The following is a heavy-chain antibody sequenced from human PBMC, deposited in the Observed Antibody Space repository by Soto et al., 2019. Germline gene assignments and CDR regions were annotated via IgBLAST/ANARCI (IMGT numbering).Heavy chain of an antibody. CDR2: INHSGST. J-gene: IGHJ6*02. CDR3: ARGTRIAVAGTGIGNYYYGMDV. Sequence: SETLSLTCAVHGGSFSGYYWSWIRQPPGKGLEWIGEINHSGSTNYNPSLKSRVTISVDTSKNQFSLKLSSVTAADTAVYYCARGTRIAVAGTGIGNYYYGMDVWGQGTTVTVSS. V-gene: IGHV4-34*01. D-gene: IGHD6-19*01. CDR1: GGSFSGYY.